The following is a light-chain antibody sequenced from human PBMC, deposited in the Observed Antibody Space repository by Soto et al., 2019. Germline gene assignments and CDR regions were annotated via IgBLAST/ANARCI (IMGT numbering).Light chain of an antibody. CDR1: QSVSSSY. CDR3: QQYGSSPWT. J-gene: IGKJ1*01. Sequence: EIVLTQSRGTLSLSPLEGGTVXVTASQSVSSSYLVWHQQKPGQAPRLLIYAASRRATGIPDRFSGSGSGTDFTLTISRLEPEDFAVYYCQQYGSSPWTFGQGTKVDI. V-gene: IGKV3-20*01. CDR2: AAS.